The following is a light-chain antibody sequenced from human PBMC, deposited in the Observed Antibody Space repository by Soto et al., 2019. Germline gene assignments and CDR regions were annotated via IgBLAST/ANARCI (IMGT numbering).Light chain of an antibody. CDR2: EVT. Sequence: QSVLTQPPSASGSPGQSVTISCTGTSSDVGNYNYVSWYQQHPGKAPKLLIYEVTKRPSGVPDRFSGSKSDKTASLTVSGLQAEDEADYYCISYAGSDNLVVGGGTKLTVL. CDR3: ISYAGSDNLV. V-gene: IGLV2-8*01. J-gene: IGLJ2*01. CDR1: SSDVGNYNY.